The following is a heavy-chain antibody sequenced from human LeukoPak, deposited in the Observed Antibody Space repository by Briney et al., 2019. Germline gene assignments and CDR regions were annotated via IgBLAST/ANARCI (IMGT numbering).Heavy chain of an antibody. CDR1: GGSLSSSSYY. CDR3: ARGRSGYDIGYDAFDI. V-gene: IGHV4-39*07. J-gene: IGHJ3*02. CDR2: IYYSGST. Sequence: PSETLSLTCTVSGGSLSSSSYYWGWIRQPPGKGLEWIGSIYYSGSTYYNPSLKSRVTISVDTSKNQFSLKLSSVTAADTAVYYCARGRSGYDIGYDAFDIWGQGTMVTVSS. D-gene: IGHD5-12*01.